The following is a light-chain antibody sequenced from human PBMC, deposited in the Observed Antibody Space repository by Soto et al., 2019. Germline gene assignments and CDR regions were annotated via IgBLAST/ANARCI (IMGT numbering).Light chain of an antibody. J-gene: IGKJ1*01. CDR3: QQYGRFTWT. V-gene: IGKV3-20*01. CDR2: GAS. Sequence: EIVLTQSPVTLAFTPLERATVSCIASQSVSSSFLAWYQQKPGQAPRLLIYGASSRATGIPDRFSGSGSGTDFTLTISRLEPEDFAVYSCQQYGRFTWTFGQGTKV. CDR1: QSVSSSF.